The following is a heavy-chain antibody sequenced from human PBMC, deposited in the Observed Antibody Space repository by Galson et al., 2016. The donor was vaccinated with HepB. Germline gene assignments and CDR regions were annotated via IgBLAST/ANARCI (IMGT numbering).Heavy chain of an antibody. CDR3: ARPLPNVGYGMDV. V-gene: IGHV3-53*04. CDR2: IYGGGST. Sequence: SLRLSCAASGFTVSTNYMSWVRQAPGKGLEWVSVIYGGGSTHYAEAVKGRFTISTHNSKNTLYLQMNSLRTEDTAVYYCARPLPNVGYGMDVWGQGTTVTVSS. J-gene: IGHJ6*02. CDR1: GFTVSTNY. D-gene: IGHD2-15*01.